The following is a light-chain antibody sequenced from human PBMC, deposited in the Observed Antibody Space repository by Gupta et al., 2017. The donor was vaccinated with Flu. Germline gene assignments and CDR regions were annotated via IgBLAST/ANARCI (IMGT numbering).Light chain of an antibody. Sequence: PGQTASITCGGNNIGSKSVHWYQQRSGQAPVLVVYDDSDRPSGIPVRISGSNSGNTATLTITRVEAGDEADYYCQVWDITSDVVFGGGTKLTLL. V-gene: IGLV3-21*02. J-gene: IGLJ2*01. CDR2: DDS. CDR1: NIGSKS. CDR3: QVWDITSDVV.